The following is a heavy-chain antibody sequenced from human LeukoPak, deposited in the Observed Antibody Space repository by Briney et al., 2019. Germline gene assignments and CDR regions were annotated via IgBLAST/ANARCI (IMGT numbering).Heavy chain of an antibody. CDR3: ARVPYNWNYEGAYYFDY. V-gene: IGHV1-8*01. CDR1: GYTFTSYD. CDR2: MNPNSGNT. D-gene: IGHD1-7*01. Sequence: ASVKVSCKASGYTFTSYDINWVRQATGQGLEWMVWMNPNSGNTGYAQKFQGRVTMTRNTSISTAYMELSSLRSEDTAVYYCARVPYNWNYEGAYYFDYWGQGTLVTVSS. J-gene: IGHJ4*02.